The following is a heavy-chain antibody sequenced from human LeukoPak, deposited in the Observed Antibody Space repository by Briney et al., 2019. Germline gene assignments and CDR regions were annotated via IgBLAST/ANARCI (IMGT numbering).Heavy chain of an antibody. CDR1: GFTFSSYA. Sequence: GGSLTLSCAASGFTFSSYAMHWVRQAPGKGLEWVAIISYDGSNKYYADSVKGRFTISRDNSKNTLYLQMNSLRAEDTAVYYYARTRAAAGPFDYWGQGTLVTVSS. CDR2: ISYDGSNK. J-gene: IGHJ4*02. CDR3: ARTRAAAGPFDY. V-gene: IGHV3-30*04. D-gene: IGHD6-13*01.